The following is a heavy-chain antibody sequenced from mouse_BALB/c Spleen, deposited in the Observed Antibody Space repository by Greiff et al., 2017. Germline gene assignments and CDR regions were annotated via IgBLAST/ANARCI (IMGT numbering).Heavy chain of an antibody. CDR3: TPSGPWFAY. CDR1: GYTFTSYY. J-gene: IGHJ3*01. CDR2: INPSNVGT. V-gene: IGHV1S16*01. Sequence: VQLQQSGAELVKPGASVTLSCKASGYTFTSYYLYWVKQRPGQGLEWIGEINPSNVGTNFNEKFKSKATLTVDKSSRTAYMQLSSLTSEDSAVYYCTPSGPWFAYWGQGTLGTGSA.